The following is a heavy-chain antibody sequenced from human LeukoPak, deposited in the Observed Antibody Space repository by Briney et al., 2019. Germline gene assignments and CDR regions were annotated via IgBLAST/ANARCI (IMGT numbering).Heavy chain of an antibody. CDR3: ARGRFDAFDI. V-gene: IGHV4-59*08. J-gene: IGHJ3*02. CDR2: IYYSGST. CDR1: GGSISSYY. D-gene: IGHD3-10*01. Sequence: SETLSLTCTVSGGSISSYYWSWIRQPPGKGLEWIGYIYYSGSTNYNPSLKSRVTISVDTSKNQFSLKLSSVTAADTAVYYCARGRFDAFDIWGQGTMVTVSS.